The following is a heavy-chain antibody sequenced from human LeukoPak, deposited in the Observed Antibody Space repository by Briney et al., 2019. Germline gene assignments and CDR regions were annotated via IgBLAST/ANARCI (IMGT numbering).Heavy chain of an antibody. J-gene: IGHJ4*02. CDR3: ARDLAVLLPYYFDY. CDR1: GLTFSSYS. CDR2: ISSSSSTI. D-gene: IGHD3-10*01. V-gene: IGHV3-48*04. Sequence: PGGSLRLSCAASGLTFSSYSMNWVRQAPGKGLEWVSYISSSSSTIYYADSVKGRFTISRDNAKNSLYLQMNSLRAEDTAVYYCARDLAVLLPYYFDYWGQGTLVTVSS.